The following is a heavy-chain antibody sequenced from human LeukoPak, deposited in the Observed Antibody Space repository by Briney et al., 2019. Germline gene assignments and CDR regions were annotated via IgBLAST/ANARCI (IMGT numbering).Heavy chain of an antibody. J-gene: IGHJ3*02. CDR2: IYYSEST. CDR3: ARHIGGLGSHDAFDI. V-gene: IGHV4-59*08. CDR1: GGSISSYY. Sequence: SETLSLTCTVSGGSISSYYWSWIRQPPGKGLEWIGYIYYSESTHYNPSLKRRATIPVDSSMNQFSLPLSSVTAADTAVYCCARHIGGLGSHDAFDIWGQGTMVTVSS. D-gene: IGHD3-10*01.